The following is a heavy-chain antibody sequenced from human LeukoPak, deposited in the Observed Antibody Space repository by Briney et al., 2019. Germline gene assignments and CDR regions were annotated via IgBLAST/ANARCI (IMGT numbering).Heavy chain of an antibody. CDR3: ARFRTWGDKAFDY. CDR2: IWYDGSNK. CDR1: GSTFSSYG. V-gene: IGHV3-33*01. Sequence: PGGSLRLSCAASGSTFSSYGMHWVRQAPGKGLEWVAVIWYDGSNKYYADSVKGRFTISRDNSKNTLYLQMNSLRAEDTAVYYCARFRTWGDKAFDYWGQGTLVTVSS. J-gene: IGHJ4*02. D-gene: IGHD2-21*02.